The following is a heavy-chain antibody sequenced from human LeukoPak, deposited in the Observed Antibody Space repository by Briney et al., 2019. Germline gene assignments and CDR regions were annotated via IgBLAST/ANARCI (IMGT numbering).Heavy chain of an antibody. CDR2: INHSGST. CDR1: GGSFSGYY. V-gene: IGHV4-34*01. D-gene: IGHD5-18*01. J-gene: IGHJ4*02. Sequence: SETLSLTCTVYGGSFSGYYWSWIRQPPGKGLEWIGEINHSGSTNYNPSLKSRVTISVDTSKNQFSLKLSSVTAADTAVYYCARAFSYGYSPSDYWGQGTLVTVSS. CDR3: ARAFSYGYSPSDY.